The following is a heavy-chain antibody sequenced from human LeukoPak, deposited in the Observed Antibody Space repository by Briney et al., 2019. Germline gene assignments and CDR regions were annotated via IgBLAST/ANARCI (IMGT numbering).Heavy chain of an antibody. Sequence: GGSLRLSCSASGFTFSDFSMNWVRQALGKGLEWVSYISDSSATIYYADSLKGRFTVSRDNAKNSLYLQMNSLRVDDTAVYYCARDPSSYSPWGFDSWGQGTLVTVSS. V-gene: IGHV3-48*01. CDR1: GFTFSDFS. CDR3: ARDPSSYSPWGFDS. D-gene: IGHD2-15*01. CDR2: ISDSSATI. J-gene: IGHJ4*02.